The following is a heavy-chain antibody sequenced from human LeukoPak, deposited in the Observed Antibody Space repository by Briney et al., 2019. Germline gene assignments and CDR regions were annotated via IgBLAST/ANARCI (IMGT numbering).Heavy chain of an antibody. D-gene: IGHD2-15*01. CDR1: GLTFSNYN. Sequence: GGSLRLSCVASGLTFSNYNMHWVRQAPGKGLEWVAVISYDGSNKYYADSVKGRFTISRDNSKNTLYLQMNSPRAEDTAVYYCAKARYCSGGSCYTYFDYWGQGILVTVSS. CDR3: AKARYCSGGSCYTYFDY. V-gene: IGHV3-30*18. J-gene: IGHJ4*02. CDR2: ISYDGSNK.